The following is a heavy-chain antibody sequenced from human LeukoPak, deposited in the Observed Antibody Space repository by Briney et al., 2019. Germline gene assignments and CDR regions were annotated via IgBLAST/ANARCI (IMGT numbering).Heavy chain of an antibody. CDR1: GITLSSYG. Sequence: GGSLRLSCAASGITLSSYGMHWVRQAPGMGLEWVAVISYDGSNKYYADSVKGRFTISRDNSKNTLYLQMNSLRAEDTAVYYCAKDGSRRWFGVKTENYYYYGMDVWGQGTTVAVSS. CDR3: AKDGSRRWFGVKTENYYYYGMDV. V-gene: IGHV3-30*18. CDR2: ISYDGSNK. J-gene: IGHJ6*02. D-gene: IGHD3-10*01.